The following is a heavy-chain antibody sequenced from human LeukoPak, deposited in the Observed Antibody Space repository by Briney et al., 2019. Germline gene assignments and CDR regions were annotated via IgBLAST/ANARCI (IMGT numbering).Heavy chain of an antibody. J-gene: IGHJ4*02. CDR3: ARTAEFGRYFDY. Sequence: GGSLRLSCAASGFTFSSYGMHWVRQAPGKGLEWVAFIRYDGSNKYYADSVKGRFTISRDNSKNTLYLQMNSLRAEDTAVYYCARTAEFGRYFDYWGQGTLVTVSS. V-gene: IGHV3-30*02. CDR2: IRYDGSNK. CDR1: GFTFSSYG. D-gene: IGHD3-3*01.